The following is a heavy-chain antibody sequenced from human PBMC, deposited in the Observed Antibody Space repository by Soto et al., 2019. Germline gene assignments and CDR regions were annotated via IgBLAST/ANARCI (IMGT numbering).Heavy chain of an antibody. D-gene: IGHD5-18*01. J-gene: IGHJ4*02. CDR2: LDSDGRST. CDR3: ASGWEYNYAYTLAY. V-gene: IGHV3-74*01. Sequence: EVQLVESGGGLVQPGGSLRLSCAASGFTFSTYWMHWVRQGPGKGLVWVARLDSDGRSTNYADSVKGRFTISRDNARNTLYLQMNSLGAEDTAVYYCASGWEYNYAYTLAYWGQGALVTVSS. CDR1: GFTFSTYW.